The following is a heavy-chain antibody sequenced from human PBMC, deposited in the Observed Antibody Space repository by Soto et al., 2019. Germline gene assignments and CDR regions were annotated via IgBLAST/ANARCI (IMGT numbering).Heavy chain of an antibody. Sequence: ASVKVFCKASGYPFTTYGISWVRQAPGQGLEWMGWISGYNGDTNYAQKFQGRVTMTIDTSTGTAYMEVRSLTSDDTAVYYCAKNGQPPYYYYGLDVWGQGTKVTVSS. CDR1: GYPFTTYG. D-gene: IGHD2-8*01. CDR3: AKNGQPPYYYYGLDV. J-gene: IGHJ6*02. V-gene: IGHV1-18*01. CDR2: ISGYNGDT.